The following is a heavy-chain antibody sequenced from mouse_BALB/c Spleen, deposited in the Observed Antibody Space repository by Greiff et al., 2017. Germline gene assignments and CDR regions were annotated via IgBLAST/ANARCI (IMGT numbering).Heavy chain of an antibody. J-gene: IGHJ3*01. Sequence: VQLQQPGAELVKPGASVKLSCKASGYTFTSYWMHWVKQRPGQGLEWIGEINPSNGRTNYNEKFKSKATLTVDKSSSTAYMQLSSLTSEDSAVYYCARERRRSAWFAYWGQGTLVTVSA. CDR1: GYTFTSYW. CDR3: ARERRRSAWFAY. D-gene: IGHD1-1*01. V-gene: IGHV1S81*02. CDR2: INPSNGRT.